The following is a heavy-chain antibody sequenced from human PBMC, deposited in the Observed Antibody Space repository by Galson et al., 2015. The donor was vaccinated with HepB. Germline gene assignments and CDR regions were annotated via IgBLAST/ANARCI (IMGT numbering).Heavy chain of an antibody. CDR1: GFTFSSYR. V-gene: IGHV3-30-3*01. Sequence: SLRLSCAASGFTFSSYRIHWVRQAPGKGLEWVALISYDGSNKYYADSVKSRFTISRDNSKNTLYLQMNSLRTEDTAVYYCARDTTYGEYDGYFDYWGQGTLVTVSS. CDR3: ARDTTYGEYDGYFDY. D-gene: IGHD4-17*01. J-gene: IGHJ4*02. CDR2: ISYDGSNK.